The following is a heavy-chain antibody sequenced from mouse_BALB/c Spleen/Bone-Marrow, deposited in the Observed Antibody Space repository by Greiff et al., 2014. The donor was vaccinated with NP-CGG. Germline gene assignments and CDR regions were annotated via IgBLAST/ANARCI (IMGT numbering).Heavy chain of an antibody. CDR3: ASVEVHAMDY. CDR1: GYSLTSGFY. CDR2: ISYDGSN. Sequence: VQLKESGPGLVKPSQSLSLTCSVTGYSLTSGFYWEWVRQFSGKKLEWLGYISYDGSNHYNPSLTNRVSITRDTSKNQFFLKLNSVTTEDTATYYCASVEVHAMDYWGQGTSVTVSS. V-gene: IGHV3-6*02. D-gene: IGHD2-14*01. J-gene: IGHJ4*01.